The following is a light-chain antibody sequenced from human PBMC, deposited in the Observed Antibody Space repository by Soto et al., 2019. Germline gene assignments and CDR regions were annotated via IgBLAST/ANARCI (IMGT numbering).Light chain of an antibody. V-gene: IGLV2-14*01. CDR2: EVS. CDR1: SSDVGGYNS. Sequence: QSVLTQPASVSGSPGQSITISCTGTSSDVGGYNSVSGYQQHPGKAPKLIIYEVSHRPSGVSNRFSGSKSGNTASLTISGLQAEDESEYYCASYTTSRPVVFGGGTKLTVL. CDR3: ASYTTSRPVV. J-gene: IGLJ2*01.